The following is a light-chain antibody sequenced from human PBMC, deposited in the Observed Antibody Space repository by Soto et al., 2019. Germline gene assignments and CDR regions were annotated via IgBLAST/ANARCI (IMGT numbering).Light chain of an antibody. CDR3: QQYDNLT. Sequence: DIQMTQSPSSLSASVGDRVTITCQASQAISNYLNWYQQKPGKAPKLLIYDASNLETGVPSRFSGSGSGTDFTFTISSLQPEDIVTYYCQQYDNLTFGGGTKVEIK. CDR1: QAISNY. J-gene: IGKJ4*01. CDR2: DAS. V-gene: IGKV1-33*01.